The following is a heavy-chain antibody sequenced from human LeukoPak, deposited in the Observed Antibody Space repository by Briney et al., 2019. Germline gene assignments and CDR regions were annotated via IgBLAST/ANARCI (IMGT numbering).Heavy chain of an antibody. J-gene: IGHJ4*02. D-gene: IGHD6-19*01. V-gene: IGHV4-59*01. CDR1: GGSISSYY. CDR3: ARVSLRRRLVG. CDR2: IYYSGST. Sequence: SETLSLTCTVSGGSISSYYWSWIRQPPGKGLERIGYIYYSGSTNYNPSLKSRVTISVDTSKNQFSLKLSSVTAADTAVYYCARVSLRRRLVGWGQGTLVTVSS.